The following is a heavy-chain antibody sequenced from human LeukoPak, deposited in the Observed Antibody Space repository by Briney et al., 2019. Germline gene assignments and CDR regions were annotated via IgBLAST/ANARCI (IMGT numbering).Heavy chain of an antibody. CDR1: GESFSGYY. Sequence: SETLSLTCAVYGESFSGYYWTWIRQPPGKGLEWIGEVTHSGSTNYSPSLKSRVSMSVDTSKSHFFLHLNSVTAADTAMYYCARRNTAMVHFDYWGQGTLVTVSS. V-gene: IGHV4-34*01. J-gene: IGHJ4*02. D-gene: IGHD5-18*01. CDR2: VTHSGST. CDR3: ARRNTAMVHFDY.